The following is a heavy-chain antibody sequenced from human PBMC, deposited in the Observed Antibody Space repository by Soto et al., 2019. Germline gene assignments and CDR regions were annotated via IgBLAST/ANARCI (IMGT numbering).Heavy chain of an antibody. CDR3: ARFEGNYDFWSGYGMDV. V-gene: IGHV4-39*01. CDR2: IYYSGST. D-gene: IGHD3-3*01. Sequence: SETLSLTCTVSGGSISSSSYYWGWIRQPPGKGLEWIGSIYYSGSTYYNPSLKSRVTISVDTSKNQFSLKLSSVTAADTAVYYCARFEGNYDFWSGYGMDVWGQGTTLTVSS. J-gene: IGHJ6*02. CDR1: GGSISSSSYY.